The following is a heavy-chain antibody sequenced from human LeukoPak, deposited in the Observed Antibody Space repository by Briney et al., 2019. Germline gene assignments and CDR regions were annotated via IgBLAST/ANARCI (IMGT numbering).Heavy chain of an antibody. Sequence: GESLKISCKGSGYSFTTCWIAWVRQMPGKGLEWMGIIYPGDSDTRYSPSFQGQVTISADKSISTAYLQWSSLKASDTAMYYCARHGPYCGGDCYTNFDYWGQGTLVTVSS. J-gene: IGHJ4*02. D-gene: IGHD2-21*02. CDR1: GYSFTTCW. V-gene: IGHV5-51*01. CDR2: IYPGDSDT. CDR3: ARHGPYCGGDCYTNFDY.